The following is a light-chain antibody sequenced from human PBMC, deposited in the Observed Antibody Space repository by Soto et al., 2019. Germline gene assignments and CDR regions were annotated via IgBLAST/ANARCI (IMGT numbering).Light chain of an antibody. CDR1: KSVGNN. V-gene: IGKV3-15*01. CDR3: EQYNNWPPLT. Sequence: EIVMTQSTATLSVSPGERAILSCRDSKSVGNNLAWYQQKRGQAPRLLIYGASTRATSIPARFSGSGSGTEFTLSIRSLQSEDGAMSCGEQYNNWPPLTFGGGTKVEIK. CDR2: GAS. J-gene: IGKJ4*01.